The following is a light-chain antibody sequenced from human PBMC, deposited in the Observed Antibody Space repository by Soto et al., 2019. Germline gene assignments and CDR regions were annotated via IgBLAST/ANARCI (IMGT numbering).Light chain of an antibody. Sequence: EIVMTQSPATLSVSPGESATLSCRASQSISSELAWYQQKPGQPPRLLIYGASTRATGVPARFTGSGSGSDFTITISGLQSEDFAVYYCQQGHNWPLTFGHGTRLEI. J-gene: IGKJ2*01. CDR1: QSISSE. V-gene: IGKV3-15*01. CDR2: GAS. CDR3: QQGHNWPLT.